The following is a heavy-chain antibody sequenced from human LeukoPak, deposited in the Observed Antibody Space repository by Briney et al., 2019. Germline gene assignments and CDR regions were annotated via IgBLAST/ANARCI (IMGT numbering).Heavy chain of an antibody. D-gene: IGHD3-16*01. CDR2: IYTSGST. J-gene: IGHJ5*02. Sequence: SETLSLTCTVSGGSISSYYWSWIRQPAGKGLEWIGRIYTSGSTNYNPSLKSRVTMSVDTSKNQFSLKLSSVTAADTAVYYCARENYVWGTPNWFDPWGQGTLATVSS. CDR1: GGSISSYY. V-gene: IGHV4-4*07. CDR3: ARENYVWGTPNWFDP.